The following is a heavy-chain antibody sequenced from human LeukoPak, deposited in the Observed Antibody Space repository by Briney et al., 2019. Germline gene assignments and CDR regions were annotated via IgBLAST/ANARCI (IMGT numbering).Heavy chain of an antibody. V-gene: IGHV3-53*01. Sequence: PGGSLRLSCAASGFTVSSNYMSWVRQAPGKGLEWVSVIYSGGSTYYADSVKGRFTISRDNSKNTLCLQMNSLRAEDTAVYYCARDRWTYTYYFDYWGQGTLVTVSS. CDR1: GFTVSSNY. CDR2: IYSGGST. J-gene: IGHJ4*02. D-gene: IGHD5-12*01. CDR3: ARDRWTYTYYFDY.